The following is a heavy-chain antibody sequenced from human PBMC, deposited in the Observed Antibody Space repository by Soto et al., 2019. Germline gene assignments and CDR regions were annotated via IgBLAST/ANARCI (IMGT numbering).Heavy chain of an antibody. V-gene: IGHV1-18*01. CDR1: GYTFTSYG. Sequence: QVQLVQSGAEVKKPGASVKVSCKASGYTFTSYGISWVRQAPGQGLEWMGWISAYNGNTNYAQKLQGRVTMTTHTSTRTAYMDLRTLRSDDTAVFYWARLGSPKIVGVSLSSWGRGTLVAVSS. J-gene: IGHJ5*02. CDR2: ISAYNGNT. CDR3: ARLGSPKIVGVSLSS. D-gene: IGHD3-22*01.